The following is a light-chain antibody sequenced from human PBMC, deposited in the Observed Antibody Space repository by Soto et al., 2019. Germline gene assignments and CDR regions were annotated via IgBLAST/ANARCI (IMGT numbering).Light chain of an antibody. CDR2: GAS. J-gene: IGKJ5*01. V-gene: IGKV3-15*01. Sequence: EIVLTQSPGTLSVSPGERAPLSCGASQSVDINLAWYQQKPGQAPRLLIYGASTRATDMPGRFSGRGAGTEFTLTISSLEPEDVAVYYCQQYNNWPITFGQGTRLEIK. CDR1: QSVDIN. CDR3: QQYNNWPIT.